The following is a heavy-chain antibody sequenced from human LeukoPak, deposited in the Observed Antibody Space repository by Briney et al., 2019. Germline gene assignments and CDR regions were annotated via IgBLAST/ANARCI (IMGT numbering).Heavy chain of an antibody. Sequence: GESLKISCAASGFTFSSYSMNWVRQAPGKGLEWVSYISSSSSTIYYPDSVKGLFTISRDNAKNSLYLQMNSLRAEDTAVYYCARGGYCSSTSCSHLEDWFDPWGQGTLVTVSS. CDR1: GFTFSSYS. CDR2: ISSSSSTI. CDR3: ARGGYCSSTSCSHLEDWFDP. J-gene: IGHJ5*02. V-gene: IGHV3-48*01. D-gene: IGHD2-2*01.